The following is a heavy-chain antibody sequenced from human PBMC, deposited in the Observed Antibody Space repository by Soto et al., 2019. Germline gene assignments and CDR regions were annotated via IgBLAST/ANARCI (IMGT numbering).Heavy chain of an antibody. Sequence: PGGSLRLSCAASGFTFSNFGHFWMHWVRQDPGRGLVWVSRIDSSGSGTYYADSVKGRFTISRDNSKNTLYLQMNSLRAEDTAIYYCAKDSHWAIISPTHDYWGQGTLVTVSS. D-gene: IGHD2-2*01. J-gene: IGHJ4*02. CDR1: GFTFSNFG. CDR3: AKDSHWAIISPTHDY. CDR2: IDSSGSGT. V-gene: IGHV3-23*01.